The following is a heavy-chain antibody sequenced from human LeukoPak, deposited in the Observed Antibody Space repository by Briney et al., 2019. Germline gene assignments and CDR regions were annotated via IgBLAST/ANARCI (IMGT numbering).Heavy chain of an antibody. CDR3: ARPRILSYIGAFDI. J-gene: IGHJ3*02. V-gene: IGHV3-7*01. Sequence: GGSLRLSCAASGFTFSSYSMNWVRQAPGKGLEWVANIKQDGSEKYYVDSVKGRFTISRDNAKKSLYLQMNSLRAEDTAVYYCARPRILSYIGAFDIWGQGTMVTVSS. D-gene: IGHD2-2*01. CDR1: GFTFSSYS. CDR2: IKQDGSEK.